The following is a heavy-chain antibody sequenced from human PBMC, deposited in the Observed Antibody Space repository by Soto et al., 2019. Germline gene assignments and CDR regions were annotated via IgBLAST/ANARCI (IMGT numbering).Heavy chain of an antibody. D-gene: IGHD1-1*01. CDR2: TYYRSKWHT. J-gene: IGHJ4*02. CDR1: GDSVSSTSSI. CDR3: ASDLHGTYYYDS. V-gene: IGHV6-1*01. Sequence: QLQLQESGPGLVKPSQTLSLTCDISGDSVSSTSSIWNWIRQSPSRGLEWLGRTYYRSKWHTDYAVSVRGRITINPDTPTTQFFLQLSSVTPDDAAVYFCASDLHGTYYYDSWGQGTLVTVSS.